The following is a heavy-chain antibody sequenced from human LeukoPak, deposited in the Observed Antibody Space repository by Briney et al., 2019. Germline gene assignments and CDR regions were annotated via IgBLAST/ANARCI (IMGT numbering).Heavy chain of an antibody. CDR2: ISAHNGDT. J-gene: IGHJ3*02. CDR1: GYMFINYV. D-gene: IGHD5-24*01. CDR3: AKELREEMAPEVETDAFDI. V-gene: IGHV1-18*01. Sequence: ALVRVSCKAAGYMFINYVIIWVRQAAGQGVEWWGWISAHNGDTNYAQKFQGRVIITTDSSTSTIYMELRSLRSDDTDVYYCAKELREEMAPEVETDAFDIWGQGTMVTVSS.